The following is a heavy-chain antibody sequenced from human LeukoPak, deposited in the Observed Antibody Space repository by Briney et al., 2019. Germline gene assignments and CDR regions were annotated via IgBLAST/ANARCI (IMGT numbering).Heavy chain of an antibody. D-gene: IGHD1-14*01. CDR1: GFPFNSFW. V-gene: IGHV3-74*01. CDR2: MNEYSTTI. Sequence: GSLRLSCAASGFPFNSFWMHWVRQAPGKGLVWVSDMNEYSTTIRYADSVKGRFTISRDNAKSILYLQMNNLRAEDTAMYFCARGGVNPVDHWGQGTLVTVSS. J-gene: IGHJ4*02. CDR3: ARGGVNPVDH.